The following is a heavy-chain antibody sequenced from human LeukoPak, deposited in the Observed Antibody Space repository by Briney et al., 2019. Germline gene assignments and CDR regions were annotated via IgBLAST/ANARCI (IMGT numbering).Heavy chain of an antibody. J-gene: IGHJ4*02. CDR1: GGSISSGGYY. CDR2: IYYSGST. CDR3: ARASGAGTHLDY. D-gene: IGHD6-13*01. V-gene: IGHV4-31*03. Sequence: SETLSLTCTVSGGSISSGGYYWSWFRLHPGKGLEWIGYIYYSGSTYYNPSLKSRVTISVDTSKNQFSLEPSSVTAADTAVYYCARASGAGTHLDYWGQGTLVTVSS.